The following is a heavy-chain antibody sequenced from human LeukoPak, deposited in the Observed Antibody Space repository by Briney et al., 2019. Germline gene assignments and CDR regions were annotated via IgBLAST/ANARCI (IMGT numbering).Heavy chain of an antibody. D-gene: IGHD1-14*01. CDR2: IKQDGSEK. CDR1: GFTFSNYW. Sequence: GGSLRLSCAASGFTFSNYWMTWVRQAPGKGLEWVANIKQDGSEKYYVDSVKGRFTISRDNAKNSLYLQMYSLRAEDTAVYYCARLRYSDYWGQGTLVTVSS. CDR3: ARLRYSDY. J-gene: IGHJ4*02. V-gene: IGHV3-7*01.